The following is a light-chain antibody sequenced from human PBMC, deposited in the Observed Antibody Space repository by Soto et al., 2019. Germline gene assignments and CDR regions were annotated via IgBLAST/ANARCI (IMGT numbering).Light chain of an antibody. Sequence: IVLTQSPGTLSLSPGERATLSCSAIQTVSSNFLAWYQEKPGQGPRLLIYGASSRATGIPDRFSGSGSGTDFTLTISRLEPEDFAVYYCQQYGSSPPWTFGQGTKVDIK. V-gene: IGKV3-20*01. CDR3: QQYGSSPPWT. CDR1: QTVSSNF. J-gene: IGKJ1*01. CDR2: GAS.